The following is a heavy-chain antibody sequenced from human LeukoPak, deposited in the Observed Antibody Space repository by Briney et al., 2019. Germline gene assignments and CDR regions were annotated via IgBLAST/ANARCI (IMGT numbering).Heavy chain of an antibody. J-gene: IGHJ4*02. CDR1: GFTFSSYG. CDR2: INWNGDRT. CDR3: ARDRRGAVAVVVDY. D-gene: IGHD6-19*01. V-gene: IGHV3-20*04. Sequence: GGSLRLSCAASGFTFSSYGMSWVRQAPGKGLEWVSGINWNGDRTGYGDSVKGRFTISRDNAKNSVYLQMNSLRAEDTALYYCARDRRGAVAVVVDYWGQGTLVTVSS.